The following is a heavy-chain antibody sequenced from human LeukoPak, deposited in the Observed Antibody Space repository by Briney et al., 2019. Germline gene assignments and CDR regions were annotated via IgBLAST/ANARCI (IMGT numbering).Heavy chain of an antibody. Sequence: QPGGSLRLSCAASGFIFSDYGIHWVRQAPGKGLEWVSYISSGSSTIYYADSVKGRFTISRDNAKNSLYLQMSSLRDEDTAVYYCARGTDRLQPAFGIWGQGTMVTVSS. CDR1: GFIFSDYG. CDR2: ISSGSSTI. J-gene: IGHJ3*02. D-gene: IGHD1-1*01. V-gene: IGHV3-48*02. CDR3: ARGTDRLQPAFGI.